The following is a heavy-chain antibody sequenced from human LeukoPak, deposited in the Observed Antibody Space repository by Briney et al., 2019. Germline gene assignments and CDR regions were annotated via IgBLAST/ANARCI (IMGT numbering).Heavy chain of an antibody. V-gene: IGHV3-23*01. CDR3: AKPRAMTTGVGRYFDL. D-gene: IGHD1-1*01. Sequence: GGSLRLSCAASGFTFTSYAMSWIRQAPGKRLQTVSAIRGGGEDTYYPDSVKGRFTISRDNSKNSLYLQMNSLRAEDTAIYYCAKPRAMTTGVGRYFDLWGRGTLVTVSS. J-gene: IGHJ2*01. CDR1: GFTFTSYA. CDR2: IRGGGEDT.